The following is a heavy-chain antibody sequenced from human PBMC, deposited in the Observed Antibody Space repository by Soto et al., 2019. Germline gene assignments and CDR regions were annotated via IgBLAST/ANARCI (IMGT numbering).Heavy chain of an antibody. J-gene: IGHJ4*02. V-gene: IGHV3-30*18. CDR1: GFTFSSYG. CDR3: AKDGQRIAVAGTFDY. Sequence: QVQLVESGGGVVQPGRSLRLSCAASGFTFSSYGMHWVRQAPGKGLEWVAVISYDGSNKYYADSVKGRFTISRDNSKNTLYLQINSLRAEDTAVYYCAKDGQRIAVAGTFDYWGQGTLVTVSS. CDR2: ISYDGSNK. D-gene: IGHD6-19*01.